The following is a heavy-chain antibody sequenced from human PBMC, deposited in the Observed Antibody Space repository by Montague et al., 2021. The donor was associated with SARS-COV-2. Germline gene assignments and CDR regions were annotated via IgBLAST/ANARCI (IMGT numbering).Heavy chain of an antibody. D-gene: IGHD3-3*01. Sequence: TLSLTCTVSGGSISSGSYYWSWIRQPAGKGLEWIGRMYTSGSTNYNPSLKSRVPISVDTYKTPFSLNLSSVTAADTAVYYCARQLAGFWSGYFDYWGQGTLVTVSS. J-gene: IGHJ4*02. CDR1: GGSISSGSYY. CDR2: MYTSGST. V-gene: IGHV4-61*02. CDR3: ARQLAGFWSGYFDY.